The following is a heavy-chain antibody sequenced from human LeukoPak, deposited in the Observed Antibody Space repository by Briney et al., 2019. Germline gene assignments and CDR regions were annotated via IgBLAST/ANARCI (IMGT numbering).Heavy chain of an antibody. Sequence: PGGSLRLSCAASGFTFSSYEMNWVRQAPGKGLEWVSYISSSGSTIYYADSVKGRFTISRDNAKNSLYLQMNSLRAEDTAVYYCAKDLVRFGEVVGGGPDYWGQGTLVTVSS. D-gene: IGHD3-10*01. CDR3: AKDLVRFGEVVGGGPDY. J-gene: IGHJ4*02. CDR1: GFTFSSYE. CDR2: ISSSGSTI. V-gene: IGHV3-48*03.